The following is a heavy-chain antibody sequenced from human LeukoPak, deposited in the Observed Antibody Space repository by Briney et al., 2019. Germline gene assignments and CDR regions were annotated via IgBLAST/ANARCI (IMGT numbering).Heavy chain of an antibody. CDR1: GGTFSSYA. V-gene: IGHV1-69*05. CDR3: ASGSVGYCSSTSCYDY. Sequence: GASVKVSCKASGGTFSSYAISWVRQAPGRGLEWMGGIIPIFGTANYAQKFQGRVTITTDESTSTAYMELSSLRSEDTAVYYCASGSVGYCSSTSCYDYWGQGTLVTVSS. CDR2: IIPIFGTA. D-gene: IGHD2-2*01. J-gene: IGHJ4*02.